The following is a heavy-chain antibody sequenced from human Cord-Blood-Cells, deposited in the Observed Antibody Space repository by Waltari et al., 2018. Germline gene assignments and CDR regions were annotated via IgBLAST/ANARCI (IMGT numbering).Heavy chain of an antibody. Sequence: QVQLVESGGGVVQPGRSLRLSCAASGFTFSSYAMHWVRQAPGKGLEWVAVKSYDGSNKYYADSVKGRFTISRDNSKNTLYLQMNSLRAEDTAVYYCARADVQQLVGLIFDYWGQGTLVTVSS. V-gene: IGHV3-30-3*01. CDR3: ARADVQQLVGLIFDY. D-gene: IGHD6-13*01. CDR2: KSYDGSNK. CDR1: GFTFSSYA. J-gene: IGHJ4*02.